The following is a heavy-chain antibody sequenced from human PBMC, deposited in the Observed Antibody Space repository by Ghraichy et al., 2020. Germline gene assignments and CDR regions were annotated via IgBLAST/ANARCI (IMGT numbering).Heavy chain of an antibody. D-gene: IGHD3-10*01. Sequence: SETLSLTCTVSGGSISSSSYYWGWIRQPPGKGLEWIGSIYYSGSTYYNPSLKSRVTISVDTSKNQFSLKLSSVTAADTAVYYCARQDNYYGSGRTVYYFDYWGQGTLVTVSS. CDR3: ARQDNYYGSGRTVYYFDY. V-gene: IGHV4-39*01. CDR2: IYYSGST. CDR1: GGSISSSSYY. J-gene: IGHJ4*02.